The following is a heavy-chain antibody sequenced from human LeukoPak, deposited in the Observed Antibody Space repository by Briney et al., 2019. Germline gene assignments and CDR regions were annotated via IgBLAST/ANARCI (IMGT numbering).Heavy chain of an antibody. V-gene: IGHV4-61*02. CDR2: ISSSGST. J-gene: IGHJ4*02. CDR1: GGSISSSSYY. CDR3: AREAPRPDY. Sequence: SETLSLTSTVSGGSISSSSYYWGWIRQPAGKGLEWIGRISSSGSTNYNPSLKSRVTISVDTSKNQLFLKLSSVTATDTAVYYCAREAPRPDYWGQGTLVTVSS.